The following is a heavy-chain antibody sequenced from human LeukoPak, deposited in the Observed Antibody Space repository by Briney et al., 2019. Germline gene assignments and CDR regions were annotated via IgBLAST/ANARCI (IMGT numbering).Heavy chain of an antibody. CDR2: IYYSGST. CDR1: GGSISSYY. Sequence: SETLSLTCTVSGGSISSYYWSWIRQPPGKGLEWIGYIYYSGSTNYNPSLKSRVTISVDTSKNQFSLKLSSVTAADTAVYYCARHKSIGKVRGVRTNWFDPWGQGTLVTVSS. CDR3: ARHKSIGKVRGVRTNWFDP. D-gene: IGHD3-10*01. V-gene: IGHV4-59*08. J-gene: IGHJ5*02.